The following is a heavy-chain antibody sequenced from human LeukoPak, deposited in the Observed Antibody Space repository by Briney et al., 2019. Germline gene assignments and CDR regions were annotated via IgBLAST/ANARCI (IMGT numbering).Heavy chain of an antibody. CDR2: ISCSGGST. CDR1: GFTFISYA. Sequence: GGSLRPSCAASGFTFISYAMSGVRQPPGKGLEWVSAISCSGGSTSYANSVKDRLTISRDNCKNALYLQMSSVRAEDTAVYYCAKDQDEILTGYYVPDYYFDYWGQGTLVTVSS. J-gene: IGHJ4*02. CDR3: AKDQDEILTGYYVPDYYFDY. V-gene: IGHV3-23*01. D-gene: IGHD3-9*01.